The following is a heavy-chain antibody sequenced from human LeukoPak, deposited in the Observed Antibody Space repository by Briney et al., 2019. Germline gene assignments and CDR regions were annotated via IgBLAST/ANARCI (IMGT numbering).Heavy chain of an antibody. CDR3: ARERTTAGAGPFDY. J-gene: IGHJ4*02. Sequence: GESLRLSCAASGFTVSSDYMSWVRQAPGKGLEWVSVIYKGGSAYYADSVKGRFTISTDNSNNTLYLQMNSLRPEDTAVYYCARERTTAGAGPFDYWGQGALVTVSS. D-gene: IGHD6-13*01. CDR2: IYKGGSA. V-gene: IGHV3-66*02. CDR1: GFTVSSDY.